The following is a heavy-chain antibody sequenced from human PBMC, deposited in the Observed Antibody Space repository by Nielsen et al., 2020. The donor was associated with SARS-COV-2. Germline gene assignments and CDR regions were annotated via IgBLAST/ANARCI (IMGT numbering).Heavy chain of an antibody. D-gene: IGHD6-13*01. J-gene: IGHJ4*02. V-gene: IGHV3-21*01. CDR3: ARLGTAAGLDY. Sequence: GGSLRLSCAASGFTFSSYSMNWVRQAPGKGLEWVSSISSSSSYIYYADSVKGRFTISRDNAKNSLYLQMNSLRAEDTAAYYCARLGTAAGLDYWGQGTLVTVSS. CDR1: GFTFSSYS. CDR2: ISSSSSYI.